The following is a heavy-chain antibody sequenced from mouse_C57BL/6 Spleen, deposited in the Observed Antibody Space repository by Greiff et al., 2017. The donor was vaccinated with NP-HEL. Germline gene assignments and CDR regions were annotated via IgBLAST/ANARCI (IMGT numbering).Heavy chain of an antibody. CDR1: GYAFSSSW. V-gene: IGHV1-80*01. Sequence: VQLQQSGAELVKPGASVKISCKASGYAFSSSWMNWVKQRPGKGLAWIGQIYPGDGDTNYNGKFKGKATLTADKSSSTAYMQLSSLTSEDSAVYFCARPDSSGPWFAYWGQGTLVTVSA. J-gene: IGHJ3*01. CDR3: ARPDSSGPWFAY. D-gene: IGHD3-2*02. CDR2: IYPGDGDT.